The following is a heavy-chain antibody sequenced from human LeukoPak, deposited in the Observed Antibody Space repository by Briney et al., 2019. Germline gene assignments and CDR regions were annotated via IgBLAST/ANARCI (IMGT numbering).Heavy chain of an antibody. CDR3: ARGRRRPRIAAAGLVDY. CDR1: GGSISSGSYY. J-gene: IGHJ4*02. D-gene: IGHD6-13*01. Sequence: SETLSLTCTVSGGSISSGSYYWSWIRQPAGKGLEWIGRIYTSGSTNYNPSLKSRVTISVDTSKNQFSLKLSSVTAADTAVYYCARGRRRPRIAAAGLVDYWGQGTLVTVSS. V-gene: IGHV4-61*02. CDR2: IYTSGST.